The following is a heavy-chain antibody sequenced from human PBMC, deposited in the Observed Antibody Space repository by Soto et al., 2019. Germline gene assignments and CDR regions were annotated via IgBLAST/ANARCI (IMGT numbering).Heavy chain of an antibody. V-gene: IGHV3-23*01. D-gene: IGHD5-18*01. CDR3: EKLIGVTAMVTGLDY. J-gene: IGHJ4*02. CDR2: ISGSGGST. CDR1: GFTFSSYG. Sequence: GGSLRLSCAASGFTFSSYGMSWVRQAPGKGLEWVSAISGSGGSTYYADSVKGRFTISRDNSKNTLYLQMNSLRAEDTAVYYCEKLIGVTAMVTGLDYWGQGTLVTVS.